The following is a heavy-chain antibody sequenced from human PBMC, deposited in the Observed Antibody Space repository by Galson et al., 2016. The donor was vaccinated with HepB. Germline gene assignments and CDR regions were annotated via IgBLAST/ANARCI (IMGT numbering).Heavy chain of an antibody. V-gene: IGHV3-7*03. CDR2: IKQDGGEK. CDR3: ARGAGAGY. CDR1: AFTIRKNY. J-gene: IGHJ4*02. D-gene: IGHD3-10*01. Sequence: SLRLSCAASAFTIRKNYMSWVRQAPGQGLEWVANIKQDGGEKYYVDSVKGRFTISRDNAKNSLYLQMSNLRAEDTAVYYCARGAGAGYWGQGTLVTVSS.